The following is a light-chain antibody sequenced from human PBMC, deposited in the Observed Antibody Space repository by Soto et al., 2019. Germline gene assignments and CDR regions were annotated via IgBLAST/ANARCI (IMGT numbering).Light chain of an antibody. Sequence: DIKMYQSPSTLSASVGDRVTITCRASQSISSWLAWYQQKPGKAPKLLIYKASSLESGVPSRFSGSGSGTEFTLTISSLQPDDFATYYCQQYNIYSLTFGGGTMVDIK. CDR3: QQYNIYSLT. J-gene: IGKJ4*01. CDR1: QSISSW. CDR2: KAS. V-gene: IGKV1-5*03.